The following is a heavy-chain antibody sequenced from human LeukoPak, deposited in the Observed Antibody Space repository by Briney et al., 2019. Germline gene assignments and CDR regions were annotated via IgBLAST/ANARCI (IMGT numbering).Heavy chain of an antibody. J-gene: IGHJ5*02. CDR1: GGSISSYY. D-gene: IGHD3-10*01. CDR2: IYYSGST. CDR3: ARGDGSGSYHWFDP. V-gene: IGHV4-59*01. Sequence: PSETLSLTCTVSGGSISSYYWSWIRQPPGKGLEWIGYIYYSGSTNYNPSLKSRVTISVDTSKNQFSLKLSSVTAADTAVYYCARGDGSGSYHWFDPWGQGTLVTVSS.